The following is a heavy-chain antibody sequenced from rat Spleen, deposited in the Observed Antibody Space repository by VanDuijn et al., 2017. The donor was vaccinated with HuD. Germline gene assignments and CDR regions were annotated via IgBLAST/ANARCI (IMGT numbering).Heavy chain of an antibody. D-gene: IGHD1-8*01. CDR2: IWTGGTT. CDR3: ASGIVAFDY. Sequence: QVQLKESGPGLVQPSQTLSLTCTVSGFSLTNYHVGWVRQSPGKGLEWMGVIWTGGTTAYNSLLKSRLSISRDTSKSQVFLRMDNLQTEDTAMYFCASGIVAFDYWGQGVMVTVSS. V-gene: IGHV2-43*01. CDR1: GFSLTNYH. J-gene: IGHJ2*01.